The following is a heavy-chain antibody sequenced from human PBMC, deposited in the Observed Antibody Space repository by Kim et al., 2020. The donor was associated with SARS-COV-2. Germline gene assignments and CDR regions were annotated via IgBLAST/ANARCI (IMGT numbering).Heavy chain of an antibody. V-gene: IGHV4-31*02. J-gene: IGHJ5*02. D-gene: IGHD1-1*01. CDR3: ARGEQRNGNWCDP. Sequence: YNPSLKSRVTISVDTSKNQFSLKLSSVTAADTAVYYCARGEQRNGNWCDPWGQGTLVTVSS.